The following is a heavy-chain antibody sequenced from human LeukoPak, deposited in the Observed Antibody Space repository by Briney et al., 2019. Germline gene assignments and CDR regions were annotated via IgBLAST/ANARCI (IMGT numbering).Heavy chain of an antibody. D-gene: IGHD5-12*01. CDR2: INWNSDII. V-gene: IGHV3-9*03. CDR3: AKDQSGNGGMDAFDI. Sequence: GGSLRLSCAASGFTFDVYAMHWVRQAPGKGLEWVSSINWNSDIIAYVDSVKGRFTISRDNTKKSLYLQMNSLRDEDMAFYYCAKDQSGNGGMDAFDIWGQGTMVTVSS. CDR1: GFTFDVYA. J-gene: IGHJ3*02.